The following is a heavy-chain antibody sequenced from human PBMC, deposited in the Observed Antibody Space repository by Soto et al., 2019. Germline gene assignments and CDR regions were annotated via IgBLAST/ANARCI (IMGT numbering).Heavy chain of an antibody. CDR1: GGTFSSYA. Sequence: QVQLVQSGAEVKKPGSSVKVSCKASGGTFSSYAISWVRQAPGQGLEWMGGIIPIFGTADYAQKFQGRVTITAHESTSAAYMELSSLRSEDTALYYCARDGGVYDYSPFDYWGQGTLVTVSS. V-gene: IGHV1-69*12. CDR2: IIPIFGTA. J-gene: IGHJ4*02. D-gene: IGHD4-4*01. CDR3: ARDGGVYDYSPFDY.